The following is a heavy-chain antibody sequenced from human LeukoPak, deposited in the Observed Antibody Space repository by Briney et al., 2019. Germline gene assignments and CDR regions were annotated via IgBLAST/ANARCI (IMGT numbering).Heavy chain of an antibody. CDR3: ARGPLYCSSTSCPPDY. J-gene: IGHJ4*02. CDR1: GGSISSYY. D-gene: IGHD2-2*01. Sequence: SETLSLTCTVSGGSISSYYWSWIRQPAGKGLEWIGRIYTSGSTNYNPSLKSRVTMSVDTSKNQFSLKLSSVTAADTAVYYCARGPLYCSSTSCPPDYWGQGTLVTVSS. V-gene: IGHV4-4*07. CDR2: IYTSGST.